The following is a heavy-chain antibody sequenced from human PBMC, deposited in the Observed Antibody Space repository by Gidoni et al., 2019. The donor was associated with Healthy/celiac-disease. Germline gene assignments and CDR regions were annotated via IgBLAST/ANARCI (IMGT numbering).Heavy chain of an antibody. J-gene: IGHJ6*02. Sequence: FSSYAMSWVRQAPGKGLEWVSAISGSGGSTYYADSVKGRFTISRDNSKNTLYLQMNSLRAEDTAVYYCAKDMYYYDSSGGRGLYYYYGMDVWGQGTTVTVSS. D-gene: IGHD3-22*01. CDR1: FSSYA. V-gene: IGHV3-23*01. CDR3: AKDMYYYDSSGGRGLYYYYGMDV. CDR2: ISGSGGST.